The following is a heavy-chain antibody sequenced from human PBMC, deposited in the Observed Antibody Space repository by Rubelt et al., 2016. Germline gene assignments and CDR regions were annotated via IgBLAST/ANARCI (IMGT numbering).Heavy chain of an antibody. CDR2: IYYSGST. CDR1: GGSISWSSYY. J-gene: IGHJ4*02. Sequence: LQLQESGPGLVKPSETLSLTCTVSGGSISWSSYYWGWIRLPPGKGLEWIGTIYYSGSTYYKPSLKSRVTISVDTSKNQSALQVSSVTAADTALYYCARRLMPSYYFAYWGQGMLVTVSS. D-gene: IGHD2-2*01. CDR3: ARRLMPSYYFAY. V-gene: IGHV4-39*01.